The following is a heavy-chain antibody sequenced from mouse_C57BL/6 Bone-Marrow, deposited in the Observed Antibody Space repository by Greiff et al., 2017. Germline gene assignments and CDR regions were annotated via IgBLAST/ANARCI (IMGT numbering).Heavy chain of an antibody. Sequence: EVKLVESEGGLVQPGSSMKLSCTASGFTFSDYYMAWVRQVPEKGLEWVANINYDGSSTYYLDSLKSRFIISRDNAKNILYLQMSSLKSEDTATYYCARVIYYDYDGYYFDYWGQGTTLTVSS. CDR2: INYDGSST. D-gene: IGHD2-4*01. CDR3: ARVIYYDYDGYYFDY. J-gene: IGHJ2*01. V-gene: IGHV5-16*01. CDR1: GFTFSDYY.